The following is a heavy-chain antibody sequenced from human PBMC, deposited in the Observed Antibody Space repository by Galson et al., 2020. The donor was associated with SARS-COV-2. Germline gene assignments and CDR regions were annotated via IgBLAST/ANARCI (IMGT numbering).Heavy chain of an antibody. Sequence: SETLSLTCTVSGSSISSGGYYWSWIRQHPGKGLEWIGYIYYSGSTYYNPSLKSRVTISVDTSKNQFSLKLSSVTAADTAVYYCARDRNCSGGSCSYFDYWGQGTLVTVSS. D-gene: IGHD2-15*01. CDR1: GSSISSGGYY. CDR3: ARDRNCSGGSCSYFDY. J-gene: IGHJ4*02. V-gene: IGHV4-31*03. CDR2: IYYSGST.